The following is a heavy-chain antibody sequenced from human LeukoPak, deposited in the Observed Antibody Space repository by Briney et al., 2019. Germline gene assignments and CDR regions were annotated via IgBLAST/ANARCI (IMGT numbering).Heavy chain of an antibody. J-gene: IGHJ4*02. CDR2: IYYSRST. Sequence: SETLSLTCTVSGGSISSSSYYWGWVCQPPGKGLEWIGSIYYSRSTYYNPPLNRRVTISVDPSKNQFSLKLSSVPAADTAVYYCTTHNPVRPPFDHWGQGTLVTVSS. CDR3: TTHNPVRPPFDH. V-gene: IGHV4-39*01. CDR1: GGSISSSSYY. D-gene: IGHD1-14*01.